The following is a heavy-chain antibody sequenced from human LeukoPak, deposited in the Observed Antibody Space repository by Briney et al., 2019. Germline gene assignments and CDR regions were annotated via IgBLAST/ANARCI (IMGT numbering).Heavy chain of an antibody. D-gene: IGHD2-2*01. J-gene: IGHJ1*01. CDR3: AKDGALGAGYCSSTSCYSAYFQH. CDR1: GYTFTSYA. Sequence: ASVKVSCKASGYTFTSYAMNWVRQAPGQGLEWMGWINPNTGNPTYAQGFTGRFVFSLDTSVSTAYLQISSLKAEDTAVYYCAKDGALGAGYCSSTSCYSAYFQHWGQGTLVTVSS. V-gene: IGHV7-4-1*02. CDR2: INPNTGNP.